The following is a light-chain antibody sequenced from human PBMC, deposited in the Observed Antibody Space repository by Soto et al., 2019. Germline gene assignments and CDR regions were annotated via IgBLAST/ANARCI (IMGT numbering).Light chain of an antibody. Sequence: EIVMTQSPATLSVSPGERATLSCRASQSVSSNLAWYQQKPGQAPRLLIHGASTRATGVPARFSGSGSGTEFTLTISSLQSEDFVVYYCQQYNNWPPWTFGQGTKVEIK. V-gene: IGKV3-15*01. CDR2: GAS. J-gene: IGKJ1*01. CDR1: QSVSSN. CDR3: QQYNNWPPWT.